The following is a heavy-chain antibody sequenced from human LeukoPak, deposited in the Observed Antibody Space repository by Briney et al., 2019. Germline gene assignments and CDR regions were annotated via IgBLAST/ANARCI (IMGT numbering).Heavy chain of an antibody. CDR2: IYLRDGST. J-gene: IGHJ4*02. CDR1: GYTFTSNY. CDR3: ARDQEGFDY. V-gene: IGHV1-46*01. Sequence: ASVKVSCKASGYTFTSNYIHWVRQAPGQGLEWMGMIYLRDGSTSYAQKFQGRVTMTRDTSTSTVHMELSGLRSEDTAVYYCARDQEGFDYWGQGTLVTVSS.